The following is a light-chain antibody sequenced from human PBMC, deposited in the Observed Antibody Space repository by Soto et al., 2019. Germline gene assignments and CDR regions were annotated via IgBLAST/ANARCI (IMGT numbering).Light chain of an antibody. CDR2: DAS. Sequence: DIQMTQSPSTLSASVGDRVTITCRASQSISSWLAWYQQKPGKAPKLRIYDASSLESGVPSRFSGSGSGTEFTLTISSLQPDDFATYYCQQYNSYLYTVGQGTKLEIK. V-gene: IGKV1-5*01. CDR1: QSISSW. J-gene: IGKJ2*01. CDR3: QQYNSYLYT.